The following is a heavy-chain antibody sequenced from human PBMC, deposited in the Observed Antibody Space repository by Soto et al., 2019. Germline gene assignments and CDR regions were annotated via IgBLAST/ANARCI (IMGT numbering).Heavy chain of an antibody. CDR3: ARDIKEEVWWPTQYYYYYGMDV. D-gene: IGHD5-12*01. V-gene: IGHV3-74*01. J-gene: IGHJ6*02. CDR1: GFNFGSYW. Sequence: GVSHRLSSTASGFNFGSYWMHWVRQAPGKGLVWVSRINSDGSSTSYADSVKGRFTISRDNAKNTLYLQMNSLRAEDTAVYYCARDIKEEVWWPTQYYYYYGMDVWGQGTTVTVSS. CDR2: INSDGSST.